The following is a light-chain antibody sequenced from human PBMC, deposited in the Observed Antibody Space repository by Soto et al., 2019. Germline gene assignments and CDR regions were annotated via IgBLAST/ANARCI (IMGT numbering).Light chain of an antibody. V-gene: IGKV3-15*01. CDR2: DTS. CDR3: QRYHISPHT. CDR1: QGIGVT. Sequence: EVVRTQSPATLFVAPGEGATLSCRASQGIGVTLAWYQHKPGQTHRLLIYDTSTMATGVPARFNGSRSGTEFTLPINTLQSEDFSVYYCQRYHISPHTFGGGTTVDI. J-gene: IGKJ4*01.